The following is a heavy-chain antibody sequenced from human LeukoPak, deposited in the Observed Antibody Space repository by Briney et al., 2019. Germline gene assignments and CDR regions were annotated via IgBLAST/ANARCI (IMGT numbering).Heavy chain of an antibody. V-gene: IGHV4-59*01. J-gene: IGHJ6*02. Sequence: SETLSLTCTVSGGSISSYYWSWIRQPPGKGLEWIGYIYYSGSANYNPSLKSRVTMSVDTSKNQFSLKLSSVTAADTAVYYCARTWFGEFRDGMDVWGQGTTVTVSS. D-gene: IGHD3-10*01. CDR2: IYYSGSA. CDR3: ARTWFGEFRDGMDV. CDR1: GGSISSYY.